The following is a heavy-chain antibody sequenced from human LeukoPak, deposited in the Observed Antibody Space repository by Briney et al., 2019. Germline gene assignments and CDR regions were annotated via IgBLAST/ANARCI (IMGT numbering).Heavy chain of an antibody. CDR2: IKHDGNEK. CDR1: GFTFSSYW. Sequence: GGSLRLSCAASGFTFSSYWMSWVRQAPGKGLEWVANIKHDGNEKYYVDPVKGRFTISRDNAKNSLYLQMNSLGAEDTAVYYCARAPIIVVPARGPTYFDYWGQGTLVAVSS. V-gene: IGHV3-7*01. CDR3: ARAPIIVVPARGPTYFDY. D-gene: IGHD2-2*01. J-gene: IGHJ4*02.